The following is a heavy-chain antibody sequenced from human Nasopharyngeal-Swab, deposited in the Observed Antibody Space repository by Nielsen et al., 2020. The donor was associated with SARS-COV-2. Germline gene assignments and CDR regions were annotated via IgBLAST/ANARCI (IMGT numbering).Heavy chain of an antibody. V-gene: IGHV4-59*01. J-gene: IGHJ4*02. CDR3: ARDSSGWHY. CDR2: FFYSGTP. Sequence: LETLSLTCTGSGGSIKSYYWSWVRQPPGKGLEWIGNFFYSGTPNYNPSLKSRVTISVDAPRNQFSLRLNSVTSADTAMYYCARDSSGWHYWGQGTLVTVSS. D-gene: IGHD6-19*01. CDR1: GGSIKSYY.